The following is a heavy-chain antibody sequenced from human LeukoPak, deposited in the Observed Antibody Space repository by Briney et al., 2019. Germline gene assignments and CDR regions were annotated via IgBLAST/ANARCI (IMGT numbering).Heavy chain of an antibody. Sequence: ASVKVSCKASGYTFTSYGISWVRQAPGQGLECMGWINTYNGDTNYAQHLQGRVTMTRDTSISTAYMELSRLRSDDTAVYYCASLGLANGVPDYWGQGTLVTVSS. V-gene: IGHV1-18*01. D-gene: IGHD2-8*01. CDR1: GYTFTSYG. J-gene: IGHJ4*02. CDR2: INTYNGDT. CDR3: ASLGLANGVPDY.